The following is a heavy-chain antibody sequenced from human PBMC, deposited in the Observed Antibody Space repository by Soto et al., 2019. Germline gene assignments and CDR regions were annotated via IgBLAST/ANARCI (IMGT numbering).Heavy chain of an antibody. D-gene: IGHD3-16*01. CDR3: ARGGGTYYFDY. CDR2: ISSSSSTI. CDR1: GFTFSSYS. V-gene: IGHV3-48*01. J-gene: IGHJ4*02. Sequence: AGGSLRLSCAASGFTFSSYSMNWVRQAPGKGLEWVSYISSSSSTIYYADSVKGRFTISRDNAKNSLYLQMNSLRAEDTAVYYCARGGGTYYFDYWGQGTLVTGLL.